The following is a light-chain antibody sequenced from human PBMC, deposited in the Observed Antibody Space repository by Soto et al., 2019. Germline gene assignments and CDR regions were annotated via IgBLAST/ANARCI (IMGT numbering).Light chain of an antibody. CDR1: RGISNY. J-gene: IGKJ3*01. Sequence: DIQMTQSPSSLSASVGDRVTITCRASRGISNYLAWYQQKPGEAPKLLIYSASTLKSGVPSRFSGSGSGTEFTLTISSLQPEDVATYYCQKSTSAPLTFGPGTTVDIK. V-gene: IGKV1-27*01. CDR2: SAS. CDR3: QKSTSAPLT.